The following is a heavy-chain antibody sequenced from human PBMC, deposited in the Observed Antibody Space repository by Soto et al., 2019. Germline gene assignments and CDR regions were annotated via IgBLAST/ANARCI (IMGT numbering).Heavy chain of an antibody. V-gene: IGHV2-26*01. CDR2: IFSNDEK. CDR1: GFSLSNARMG. CDR3: ARQLGYCSSTSCYAYYYMDV. D-gene: IGHD2-2*01. J-gene: IGHJ6*03. Sequence: PTETLTLTCTVSGFSLSNARMGVSWIRQPPGKAQEWLAHIFSNDEKSYSTSLKSRLTISKDTSKSQVVLTMTNMDPVDTATYYCARQLGYCSSTSCYAYYYMDVWGKGTTVTVSS.